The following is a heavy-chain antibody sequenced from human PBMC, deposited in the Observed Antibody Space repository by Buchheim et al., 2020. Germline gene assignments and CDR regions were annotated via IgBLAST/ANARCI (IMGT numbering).Heavy chain of an antibody. CDR3: AKDLLTITGY. CDR2: ISYDGSNK. Sequence: QVQLVESGGGVVQPGRSLRLSCAASGFTFSSYGMHWVRQAPGKGLEWVAVISYDGSNKYYADSVKGRFTISRDNSKNTLYLQMNSLRAEDTAVYYCAKDLLTITGYWGQGTL. J-gene: IGHJ4*02. CDR1: GFTFSSYG. D-gene: IGHD3-10*01. V-gene: IGHV3-30*18.